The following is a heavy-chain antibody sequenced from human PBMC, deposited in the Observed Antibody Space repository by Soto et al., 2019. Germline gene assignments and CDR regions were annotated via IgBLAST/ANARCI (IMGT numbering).Heavy chain of an antibody. CDR1: GFTFSSYS. D-gene: IGHD4-17*01. CDR2: ISSSSSYI. V-gene: IGHV3-21*01. Sequence: GGSLRLSCAASGFTFSSYSMNWVRQAPGKGLEWVSSISSSSSYIYYADSVKGRFTISRDNAKNSLYLQMNSLRAEDTAVYYCARDPKKGPQTTVTSLPYYMDVWGKGTTVTVSS. J-gene: IGHJ6*03. CDR3: ARDPKKGPQTTVTSLPYYMDV.